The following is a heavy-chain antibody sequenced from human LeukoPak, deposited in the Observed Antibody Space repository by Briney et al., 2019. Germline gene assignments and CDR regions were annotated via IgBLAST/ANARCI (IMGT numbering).Heavy chain of an antibody. CDR3: ARVAGYTYSSTWGFDY. D-gene: IGHD6-13*01. J-gene: IGHJ4*02. Sequence: SETLSLTCTVSGGSISSYHWSWIRQPPGKGLEWIGYIYYSGSTNYNPSLKSRVTISVDTSKNQFSLKLSSVTAADTAVYYCARVAGYTYSSTWGFDYWGQGTLVTVSS. CDR1: GGSISSYH. V-gene: IGHV4-59*01. CDR2: IYYSGST.